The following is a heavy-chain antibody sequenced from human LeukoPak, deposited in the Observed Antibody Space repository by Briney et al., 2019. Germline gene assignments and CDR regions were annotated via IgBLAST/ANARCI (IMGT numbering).Heavy chain of an antibody. CDR3: AKDRDWTVTVPDY. Sequence: GGSLRLSCAASGFTLNNYAMSWVRQAPGKGLEWVSTIGSSGYDTYYADSVKGRFPISRDNSKNTLYLQMNSLRAEDTAVYYCAKDRDWTVTVPDYWGQGTLVTVSS. CDR1: GFTLNNYA. D-gene: IGHD4-17*01. V-gene: IGHV3-23*01. J-gene: IGHJ4*02. CDR2: IGSSGYDT.